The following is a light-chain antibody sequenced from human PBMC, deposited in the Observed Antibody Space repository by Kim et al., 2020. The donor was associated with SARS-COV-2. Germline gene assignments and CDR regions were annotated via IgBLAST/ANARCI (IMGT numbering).Light chain of an antibody. J-gene: IGLJ3*02. CDR3: EAWDDSLSGPV. CDR2: RNN. V-gene: IGLV1-47*01. Sequence: GQSGTSACSGTTSNIGCNYVHWYQQLPERAPKLLIYRNNQRPSGVPDRFSGSKSGTSASLAISGLRSEDEAYYYCEAWDDSLSGPVFGGGTKLTVL. CDR1: TSNIGCNY.